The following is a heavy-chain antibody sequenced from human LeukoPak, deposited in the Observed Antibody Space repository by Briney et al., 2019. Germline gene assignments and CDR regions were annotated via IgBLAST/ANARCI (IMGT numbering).Heavy chain of an antibody. V-gene: IGHV4-59*08. J-gene: IGHJ3*02. Sequence: PSETLSLTCTVSGGSISSYYWSWIRQPPGKGLEWIGYIYYSGSTNYNPSLKSRVTISVDTSKNQFSLKLSSVTAADTAVYYCARQFATYYYDSSGYYYCDDAFDIWGQGTMVTVSS. CDR1: GGSISSYY. CDR3: ARQFATYYYDSSGYYYCDDAFDI. D-gene: IGHD3-22*01. CDR2: IYYSGST.